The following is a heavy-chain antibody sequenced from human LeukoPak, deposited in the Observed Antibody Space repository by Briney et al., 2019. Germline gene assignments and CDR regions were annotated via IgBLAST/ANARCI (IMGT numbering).Heavy chain of an antibody. D-gene: IGHD2-21*02. Sequence: GGSLRLSCAASGFTLSTYAMSWVRQTPGKGLEWVAATSSSDAGTYHADSVRGRFTISRDNSKNTLYLQMNSLRAEDTAVYYCARDRKRYCGGDCSAYFDYWGQGTLVTVSS. CDR2: TSSSDAGT. J-gene: IGHJ4*02. CDR3: ARDRKRYCGGDCSAYFDY. CDR1: GFTLSTYA. V-gene: IGHV3-23*01.